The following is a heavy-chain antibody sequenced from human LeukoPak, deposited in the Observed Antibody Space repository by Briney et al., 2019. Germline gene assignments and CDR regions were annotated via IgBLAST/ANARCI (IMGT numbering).Heavy chain of an antibody. Sequence: PGGSLRLSCAASGFTFSSNSMNWVRQAPGKGLEWVSSISGSGTYIYYADSVKGRFTISRDNAKNSVYLQMNSLRAEDTAMYYCARDLAYCGGDCGHWGQGTLVTVSP. CDR3: ARDLAYCGGDCGH. D-gene: IGHD2-21*01. J-gene: IGHJ4*02. CDR2: ISGSGTYI. V-gene: IGHV3-21*01. CDR1: GFTFSSNS.